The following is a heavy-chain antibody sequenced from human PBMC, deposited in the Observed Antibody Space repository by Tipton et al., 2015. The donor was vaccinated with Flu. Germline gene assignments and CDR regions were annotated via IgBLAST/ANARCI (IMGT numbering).Heavy chain of an antibody. V-gene: IGHV1-18*01. CDR1: GYTFTSYG. J-gene: IGHJ5*02. CDR3: ARALRSKGLVPGRFDP. CDR2: ISAYNGNT. D-gene: IGHD6-19*01. Sequence: QLVQSGAEVKKPGASVKVSCKASGYTFTSYGISWVRQAPGQGLEWMGWISAYNGNTNYAQKLQGRVTMTTDTSTSTAYMELRSLRSDDAAVYYCARALRSKGLVPGRFDPWGQGTLVTVSS.